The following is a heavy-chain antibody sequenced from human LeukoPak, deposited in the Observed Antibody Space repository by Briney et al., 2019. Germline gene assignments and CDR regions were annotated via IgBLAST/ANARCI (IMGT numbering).Heavy chain of an antibody. J-gene: IGHJ4*02. CDR2: IYSSGSSSGST. Sequence: SSETLSLTCTVSDGSIGTIAYYWGWIRQSPGKGLEWIGNIYSSGSSSGSTYYNPSLMSRVTISADRSKNQFSLMMNSVTAADTAIYFCARNSPPHAYYFDFWGQGTLVTVSS. CDR3: ARNSPPHAYYFDF. D-gene: IGHD2-2*01. CDR1: DGSIGTIAYY. V-gene: IGHV4-39*07.